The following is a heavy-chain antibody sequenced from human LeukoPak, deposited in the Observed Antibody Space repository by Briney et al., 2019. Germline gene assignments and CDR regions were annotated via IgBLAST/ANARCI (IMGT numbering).Heavy chain of an antibody. V-gene: IGHV3-23*01. CDR2: VTGSGGAT. Sequence: GGSLRLSCAASGFTFSSYAMTWVRQAPGKGLEWVSVVTGSGGATSYADSVKGRFTISRDNSKNTLYLQMNSLRAEDTAVYYCATGIAAAGRTEYFQHWGQGTLVTVSS. CDR1: GFTFSSYA. D-gene: IGHD6-13*01. CDR3: ATGIAAAGRTEYFQH. J-gene: IGHJ1*01.